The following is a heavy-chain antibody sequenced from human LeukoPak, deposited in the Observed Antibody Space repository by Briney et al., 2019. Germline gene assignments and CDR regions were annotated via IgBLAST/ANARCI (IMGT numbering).Heavy chain of an antibody. V-gene: IGHV3-23*01. D-gene: IGHD1-26*01. CDR1: GFTFSRHA. CDR3: PKDDGTG. Sequence: GGSLRLSCAASGFTFSRHAMSWVRQAPGKGLEWVSAISSSGGSTYYADSVKGRFTISRDNSKNTLYLQMNSLRGEDTAAYYCPKDDGTGWGQGILVTVSS. CDR2: ISSSGGST. J-gene: IGHJ4*02.